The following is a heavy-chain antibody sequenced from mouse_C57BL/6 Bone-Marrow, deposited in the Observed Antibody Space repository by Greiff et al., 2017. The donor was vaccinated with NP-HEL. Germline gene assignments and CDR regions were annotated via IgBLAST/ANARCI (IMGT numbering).Heavy chain of an antibody. D-gene: IGHD2-1*01. V-gene: IGHV1-80*01. CDR1: GYAFSSYW. CDR3: ARRGYYGNRIPYAMDY. Sequence: QVQLQQSGAELVKPGASVKISCKASGYAFSSYWMNWVKQRPGKGLEWIGQIYPGDGDTNYNGKFKGKATLTADKSSSTAYMQLSSLTSEDSAVYFCARRGYYGNRIPYAMDYWGQGTSVTVSS. CDR2: IYPGDGDT. J-gene: IGHJ4*01.